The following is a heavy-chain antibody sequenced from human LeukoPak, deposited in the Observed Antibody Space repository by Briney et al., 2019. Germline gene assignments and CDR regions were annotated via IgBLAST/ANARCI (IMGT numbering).Heavy chain of an antibody. Sequence: GASVKVSCKVSGYTLTELSMHWVRQAPGKGLEWMGGFDPEDGETIYAQKFQGRVTMTEDTSTDTAYMELSSLRSEDTAVYYCATQDRGYYCYGMDVWGQGTTVTVSS. CDR2: FDPEDGET. CDR1: GYTLTELS. D-gene: IGHD3-10*01. J-gene: IGHJ6*02. V-gene: IGHV1-24*01. CDR3: ATQDRGYYCYGMDV.